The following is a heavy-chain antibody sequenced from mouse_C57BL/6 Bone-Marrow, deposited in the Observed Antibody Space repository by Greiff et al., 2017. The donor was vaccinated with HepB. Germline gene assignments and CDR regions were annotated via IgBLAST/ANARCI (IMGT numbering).Heavy chain of an antibody. D-gene: IGHD1-1*02. CDR1: AYTFPSYW. CDR3: ARLCRDYAMDY. Sequence: QVQLQQSGAELAKPGASVTLSCKASAYTFPSYWLHWVKQRPGQGLEWFGYINPCSGYTKYNQKFKDKSTLTADKSSSPAYMQLSSLTYEDSAVYYCARLCRDYAMDYWGQGTSVTVSS. V-gene: IGHV1-7*01. CDR2: INPCSGYT. J-gene: IGHJ4*01.